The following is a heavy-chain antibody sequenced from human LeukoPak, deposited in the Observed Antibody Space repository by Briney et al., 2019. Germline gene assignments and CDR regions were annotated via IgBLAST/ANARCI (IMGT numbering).Heavy chain of an antibody. V-gene: IGHV6-1*01. Sequence: SQTLSLTCVISGDXVSSNSAAWNWFRQSPSRGLVWLGRTYYRSKWYNDYAVSVKSRITINPDTSKNHFSLQLNSVTPEDTAVYYCARDADYYDAFDIWGQGTMVTVSS. D-gene: IGHD3-10*01. CDR1: GDXVSSNSAA. CDR3: ARDADYYDAFDI. CDR2: TYYRSKWYN. J-gene: IGHJ3*02.